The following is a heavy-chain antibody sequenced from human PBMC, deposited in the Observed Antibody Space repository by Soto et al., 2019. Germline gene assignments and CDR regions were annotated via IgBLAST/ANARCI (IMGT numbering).Heavy chain of an antibody. CDR2: IKQDGSEK. CDR3: ANLQVDSSSLKPVDD. CDR1: GFTFSSYW. Sequence: EVQLVESGGGLVQPGGSLRLSCAASGFTFSSYWMSWVRQAPGTGLEWVANIKQDGSEKYYVDSVKGRFTISRDNAKNSLDLQMNSLRAEDTAVYYCANLQVDSSSLKPVDDWGQGTLVTVSS. J-gene: IGHJ4*02. V-gene: IGHV3-7*01. D-gene: IGHD6-6*01.